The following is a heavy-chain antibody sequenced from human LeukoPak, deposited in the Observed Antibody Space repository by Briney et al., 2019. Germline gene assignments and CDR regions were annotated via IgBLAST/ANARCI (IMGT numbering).Heavy chain of an antibody. Sequence: GGSLRLSCAASGFTFSSYSMNWVRQAPGKGLEWVSSISSSSSYIYYADSVKGRFTISRDNAKNSLYLQMNSLRPEDTAVYYCAKDIPQPYFDYWGQGTLVTVSS. CDR3: AKDIPQPYFDY. D-gene: IGHD2-2*01. V-gene: IGHV3-21*01. CDR2: ISSSSSYI. CDR1: GFTFSSYS. J-gene: IGHJ4*02.